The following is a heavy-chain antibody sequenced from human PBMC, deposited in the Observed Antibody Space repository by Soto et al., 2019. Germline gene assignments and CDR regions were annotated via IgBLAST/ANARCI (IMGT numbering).Heavy chain of an antibody. V-gene: IGHV4-31*03. CDR2: IYYSGNT. J-gene: IGHJ6*02. CDR1: GGSIRSGGYY. CDR3: ARDRLMATAGTARHYFGLDV. D-gene: IGHD5-18*01. Sequence: LSLTCTVSGGSIRSGGYYWSWVRQNPRRGLEWIGNIYYSGNTYYNPSLKSRLTISVDTSKNQFSLNLSSVTAADTAVYYCARDRLMATAGTARHYFGLDVWGQGTTVTVSS.